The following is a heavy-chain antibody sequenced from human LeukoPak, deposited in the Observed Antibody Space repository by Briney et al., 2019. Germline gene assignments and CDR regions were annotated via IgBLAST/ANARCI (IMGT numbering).Heavy chain of an antibody. J-gene: IGHJ4*02. CDR2: ISTTGST. CDR3: ARSPSTIGWNWGYYFDY. V-gene: IGHV4-4*07. CDR1: GASISDYY. D-gene: IGHD3-3*01. Sequence: PSDTLSLTCTVSGASISDYYWSWIRQSAGKGLEWIGRISTTGSTYYNPSFQSRVTMSADPSKTLFFLRLRSVTAADTAVYYYARSPSTIGWNWGYYFDYWGQGSLVTVSS.